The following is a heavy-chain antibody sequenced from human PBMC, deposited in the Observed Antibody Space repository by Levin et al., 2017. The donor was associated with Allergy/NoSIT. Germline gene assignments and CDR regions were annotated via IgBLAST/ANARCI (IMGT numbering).Heavy chain of an antibody. CDR1: GGSISSGTYY. CDR3: ARESRGCSSGGSCRRVDF. D-gene: IGHD2-15*01. J-gene: IGHJ4*02. CDR2: IYYSGST. Sequence: SQTLSLPCTVSGGSISSGTYYWSWIRQHPGKGLEWIGYIYYSGSTYYNPSLKSRVTISVDTSKNQFSLKLSSLTAADTAVYYCARESRGCSSGGSCRRVDFWGQGTLVTVSS. V-gene: IGHV4-31*03.